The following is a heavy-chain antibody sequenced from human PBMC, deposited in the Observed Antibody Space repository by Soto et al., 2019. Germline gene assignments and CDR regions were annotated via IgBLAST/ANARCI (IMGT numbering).Heavy chain of an antibody. Sequence: PSETLSLTCTVSGGSISSGGYYWSWIRQHPGKGLEWIGYIYYSGSTYYNPSLKSRVTISVDTSKNQFSLKLSSVTAADTAVYYCAIDVRGDYGDYTYYYYYYYMDVWGKGTTVTVSS. J-gene: IGHJ6*03. D-gene: IGHD4-17*01. CDR3: AIDVRGDYGDYTYYYYYYYMDV. CDR1: GGSISSGGYY. CDR2: IYYSGST. V-gene: IGHV4-31*03.